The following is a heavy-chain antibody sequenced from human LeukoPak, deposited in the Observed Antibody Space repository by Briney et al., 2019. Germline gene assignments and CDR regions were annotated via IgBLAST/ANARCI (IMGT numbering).Heavy chain of an antibody. Sequence: SETLSLTCAVYGGSFSGYYWSWIRQPPGKGLEWIGEINHSGSTNYNPSLKSRVTISVDTSKNQFSLKLSSVTAADTAVYYCARRRYCSSTSCYTGRHNWFDPWGQETLVTVSS. D-gene: IGHD2-2*02. CDR2: INHSGST. CDR3: ARRRYCSSTSCYTGRHNWFDP. CDR1: GGSFSGYY. V-gene: IGHV4-34*01. J-gene: IGHJ5*02.